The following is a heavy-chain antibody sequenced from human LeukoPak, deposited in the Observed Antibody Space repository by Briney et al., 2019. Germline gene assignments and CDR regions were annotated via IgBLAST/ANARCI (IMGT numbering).Heavy chain of an antibody. V-gene: IGHV3-74*01. J-gene: IGHJ6*02. D-gene: IGHD3-10*01. CDR1: GFTFSSYW. Sequence: SGGSLRLSCEASGFTFSSYWMHWVRQAPGKRLVWVSRIKADGSETSYADSVKGRFTISRDNAKNTLYLQMNSLRDEDTAMYYCASPYRGTMVRGHGMDVWGQGTTVTVSS. CDR2: IKADGSET. CDR3: ASPYRGTMVRGHGMDV.